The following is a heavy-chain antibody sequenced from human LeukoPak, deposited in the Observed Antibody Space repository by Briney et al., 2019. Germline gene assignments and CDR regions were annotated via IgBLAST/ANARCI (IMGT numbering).Heavy chain of an antibody. D-gene: IGHD3-10*01. J-gene: IGHJ6*04. CDR1: GFTFSSYA. CDR3: ARSPYFYNSGRSVDV. Sequence: QSGGSLRLSCAASGFTFSSYAMSWVRQAPGKGLEWVSAIIESGESTYYTDSVKGRFTISRDSAKNMLFLQMNRLRAEDTAVYYCARSPYFYNSGRSVDVWGKGTTVTVSS. CDR2: IIESGEST. V-gene: IGHV3-23*01.